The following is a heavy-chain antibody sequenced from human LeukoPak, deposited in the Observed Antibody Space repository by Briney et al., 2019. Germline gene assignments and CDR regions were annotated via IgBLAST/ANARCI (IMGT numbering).Heavy chain of an antibody. Sequence: SETLSLTCTVSGGSISNYYWSWIRQPPGKGLEYIGYIYYTGSTNYNPSLKSRVTISADTSKNQSSLILSSVTAADTAVYYCARRRGDYFFDYWGQGTLVTVSS. CDR2: IYYTGST. CDR3: ARRRGDYFFDY. D-gene: IGHD2-21*02. J-gene: IGHJ4*02. CDR1: GGSISNYY. V-gene: IGHV4-59*08.